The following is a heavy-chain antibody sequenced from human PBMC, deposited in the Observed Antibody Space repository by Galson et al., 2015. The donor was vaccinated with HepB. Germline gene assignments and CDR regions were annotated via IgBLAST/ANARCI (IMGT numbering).Heavy chain of an antibody. CDR2: IIPIFGTA. Sequence: SVKVSCKASGGTFSSYAISWVRQAPGQGLEWMGGIIPIFGTANYAQKFQGRVTITADESTSTAYMELSSLRSEDTAVYYCAKIRLVTGESDYWGQGTLVTVSS. J-gene: IGHJ4*02. V-gene: IGHV1-69*13. CDR1: GGTFSSYA. D-gene: IGHD3-9*01. CDR3: AKIRLVTGESDY.